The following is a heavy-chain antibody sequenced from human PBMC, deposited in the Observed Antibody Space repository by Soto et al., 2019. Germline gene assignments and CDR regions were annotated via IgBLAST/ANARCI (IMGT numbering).Heavy chain of an antibody. CDR1: GXTFSNYG. J-gene: IGHJ4*02. D-gene: IGHD6-13*01. CDR2: MSYDGSYK. Sequence: GSLRLCCAASGXTFSNYGMHWVRQAPGKGLDGVAVMSYDGSYKYYADSVKGRFTISRDNSKNKLYLQMNSLRAEHTAVYYCAKKRQKAMAAAGLDNWGQGTLGTVSS. CDR3: AKKRQKAMAAAGLDN. V-gene: IGHV3-30*18.